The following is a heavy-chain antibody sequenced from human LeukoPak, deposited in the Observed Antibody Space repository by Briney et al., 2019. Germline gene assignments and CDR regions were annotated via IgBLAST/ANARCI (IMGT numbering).Heavy chain of an antibody. CDR2: INHSGST. Sequence: SETLSLTCAVYGGSFSGYYWSWIRQPPGKGLEWIGEINHSGSTNYNPSLKSRVTISVDTSKNQFSLKLSSVTAADTAVYYCARDGEWLDAFDILGQGTMVTVTS. CDR3: ARDGEWLDAFDI. J-gene: IGHJ3*02. CDR1: GGSFSGYY. V-gene: IGHV4-34*01. D-gene: IGHD5-12*01.